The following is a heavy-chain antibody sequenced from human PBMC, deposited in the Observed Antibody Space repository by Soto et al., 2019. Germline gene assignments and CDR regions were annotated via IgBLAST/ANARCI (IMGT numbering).Heavy chain of an antibody. CDR2: ISYSGST. Sequence: PSETLSLTCTVSGGSISSSKNYWGWIRQPPGKGLEWIGTISYSGSTYYNPSLNGRVIISVDTSKNQFSLKLSSLTAADTAVYYCSRRYPFGSGKYGVDVWGQGTMVTVSS. J-gene: IGHJ6*02. V-gene: IGHV4-39*01. CDR1: GGSISSSKNY. CDR3: SRRYPFGSGKYGVDV. D-gene: IGHD3-10*01.